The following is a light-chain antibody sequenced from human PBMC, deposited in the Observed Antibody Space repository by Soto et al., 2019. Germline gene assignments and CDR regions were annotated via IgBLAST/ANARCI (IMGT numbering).Light chain of an antibody. CDR1: QDITYY. CDR2: DAS. V-gene: IGKV1-33*01. CDR3: QQYGHLLT. Sequence: IQMTQSPSSLSGSVGDRVTIPCQASQDITYYLNWYQQKPGKAPKLLIYDASNLETGVPSRFSGSGSGTDFTFTISSLQTEDVATYFCQQYGHLLTFGGGTKVEI. J-gene: IGKJ4*01.